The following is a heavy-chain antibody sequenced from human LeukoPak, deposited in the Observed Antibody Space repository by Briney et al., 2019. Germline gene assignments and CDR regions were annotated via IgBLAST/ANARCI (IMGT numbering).Heavy chain of an antibody. J-gene: IGHJ3*02. CDR3: ARVIVGTASDAYDAFDI. CDR1: GFTFSGYW. Sequence: HPGGSLRLSCVASGFTFSGYWMSWVRQAPGKGLEWVSIIYSGGSTYYPDSVKGRFTISRDNSKNTLSLQVNSLRAEDSAVYYCARVIVGTASDAYDAFDIWGQGTMVTVSS. V-gene: IGHV3-66*01. D-gene: IGHD2-21*02. CDR2: IYSGGST.